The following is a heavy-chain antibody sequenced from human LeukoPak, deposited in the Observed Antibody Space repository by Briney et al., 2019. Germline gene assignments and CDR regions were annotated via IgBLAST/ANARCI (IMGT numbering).Heavy chain of an antibody. CDR3: ARDRAEAYRGYFSYYYYGMDV. D-gene: IGHD3-22*01. V-gene: IGHV3-30*04. J-gene: IGHJ6*02. CDR1: GFTFSSYA. Sequence: RSLRLSCAASGFTFSSYAMHWVRQAPGKGLEWVAVISYDGSNKYYADSVKGRFTISRDNSKNTLYLLMNSLRAEDTAVYYCARDRAEAYRGYFSYYYYGMDVWGQGTTVTVSS. CDR2: ISYDGSNK.